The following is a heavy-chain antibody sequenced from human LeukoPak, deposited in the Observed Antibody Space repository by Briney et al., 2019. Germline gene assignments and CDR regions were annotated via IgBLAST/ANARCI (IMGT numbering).Heavy chain of an antibody. J-gene: IGHJ5*02. D-gene: IGHD3-10*01. Sequence: GRSLRLSCTASAFTFGDYAMSWVRQAPGKGLEWVGFIRSKAYGGTTECAASVKGRFTISRDDSKSIAYLQMNSLKTEDTAVYYCARDTLIVRGVRVFDPWGQGTLVTVSS. CDR2: IRSKAYGGTT. CDR3: ARDTLIVRGVRVFDP. V-gene: IGHV3-49*04. CDR1: AFTFGDYA.